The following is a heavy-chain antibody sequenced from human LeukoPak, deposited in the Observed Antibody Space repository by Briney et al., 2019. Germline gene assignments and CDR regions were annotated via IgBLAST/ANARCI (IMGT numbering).Heavy chain of an antibody. D-gene: IGHD3-16*01. V-gene: IGHV1-2*02. J-gene: IGHJ4*02. Sequence: ASVKVSCKGSEYTFTGYYMHWVRQAPGQGLEWMGWINPNSGTTNYAQKFQGRVTVTRDTSIRTAYMELSRLESDDTAVYHCARDLMTTPTWDFDYWGQGTLVTVAS. CDR1: EYTFTGYY. CDR3: ARDLMTTPTWDFDY. CDR2: INPNSGTT.